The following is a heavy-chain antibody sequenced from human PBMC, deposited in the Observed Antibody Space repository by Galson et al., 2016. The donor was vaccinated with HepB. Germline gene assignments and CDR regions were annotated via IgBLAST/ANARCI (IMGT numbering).Heavy chain of an antibody. CDR1: GFTFSSYG. J-gene: IGHJ6*04. Sequence: SLRLSCAGSGFTFSSYGMTWVRQAPGKGLEDVLSISMSGGSRDYAESVKGRFTISRDNSRSTLFLQMNSLRVEDTGVYYCVRGSTAPDVWGKGTTVTVSS. D-gene: IGHD3-16*01. CDR2: ISMSGGSR. V-gene: IGHV3-23*01. CDR3: VRGSTAPDV.